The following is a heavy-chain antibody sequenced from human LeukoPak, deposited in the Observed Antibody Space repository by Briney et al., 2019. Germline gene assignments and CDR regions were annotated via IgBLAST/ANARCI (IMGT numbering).Heavy chain of an antibody. J-gene: IGHJ4*02. CDR2: INHSGST. CDR1: GGSFSGYY. D-gene: IGHD5-18*01. CDR3: ARRLGYMRGSYGPTKSGPPIYFDY. Sequence: SETLSLTCAVYGGSFSGYYWSWIRQPPGKGLEWIGEINHSGSTNYNPSLKSRVTISVDTSKNQFSLKLSSVTAADTAVYYCARRLGYMRGSYGPTKSGPPIYFDYWGQGTLVTVSS. V-gene: IGHV4-34*01.